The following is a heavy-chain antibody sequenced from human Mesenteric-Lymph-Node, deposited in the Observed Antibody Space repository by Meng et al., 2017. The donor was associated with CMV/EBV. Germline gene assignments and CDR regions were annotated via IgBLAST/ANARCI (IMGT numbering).Heavy chain of an antibody. Sequence: SGFTLDDYGMSCVRHAPGKGLEWVSDINWNGGSAGYADSVKGRLTISRDNAKNSLYLQMNSLRAEDTALYYCARVGGSGSSNWFDPWGQGTLVTVSS. J-gene: IGHJ5*02. CDR2: INWNGGSA. CDR1: GFTLDDYG. V-gene: IGHV3-20*03. CDR3: ARVGGSGSSNWFDP. D-gene: IGHD1-26*01.